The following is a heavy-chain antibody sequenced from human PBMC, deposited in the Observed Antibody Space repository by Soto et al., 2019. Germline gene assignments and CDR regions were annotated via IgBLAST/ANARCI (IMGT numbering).Heavy chain of an antibody. V-gene: IGHV1-2*02. D-gene: IGHD3-10*01. CDR2: INPKFGDT. CDR1: GYTFTAYY. J-gene: IGHJ6*02. CDR3: ARNMDYYYGPGSGNGHGF. Sequence: QVQLVQSGAEVKEPGDSVRVSCEASGYTFTAYYIHWVRQAPGQGLEWMGWINPKFGDTTYAQDFQGRVSVTRDMSMSTVYMDLSRLTSDEPAIYYCARNMDYYYGPGSGNGHGFWGQGTTVTVFS.